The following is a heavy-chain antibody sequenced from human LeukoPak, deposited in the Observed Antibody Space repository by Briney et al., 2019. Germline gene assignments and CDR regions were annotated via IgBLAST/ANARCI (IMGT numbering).Heavy chain of an antibody. CDR3: AGDYGDYVLDY. J-gene: IGHJ4*02. D-gene: IGHD4-17*01. CDR1: GFTFSSYE. Sequence: GGSLRLTCAASGFTFSSYEMNWVRQAPGKGLEWVSYISSSGSTIYYADSVKGRFTISRDSAKNSLYLQMNSLRAEDTAVYYCAGDYGDYVLDYWGQGTLVTVSS. V-gene: IGHV3-48*03. CDR2: ISSSGSTI.